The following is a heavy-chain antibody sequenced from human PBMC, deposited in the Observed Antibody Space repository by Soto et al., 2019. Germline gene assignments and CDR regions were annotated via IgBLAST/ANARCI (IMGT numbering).Heavy chain of an antibody. J-gene: IGHJ6*02. CDR1: GGSFSGYY. CDR3: ARGEGYYDSSGYWDYYYGMDV. D-gene: IGHD3-22*01. V-gene: IGHV4-34*01. Sequence: SETLSLTCAVYGGSFSGYYWSWIRQPPGKGLEWIGEINHSGSTNYNPSLKSRVTISVDTSKNQFSLKLSSVTAADTAVYYCARGEGYYDSSGYWDYYYGMDVWGQGTTVTVSS. CDR2: INHSGST.